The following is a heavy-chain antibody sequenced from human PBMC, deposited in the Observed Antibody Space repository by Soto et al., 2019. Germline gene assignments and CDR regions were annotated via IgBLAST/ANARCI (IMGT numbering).Heavy chain of an antibody. CDR1: GFMFDDYG. Sequence: GGSLRLSCAASGFMFDDYGMHWVRLVPGKGLEWVSSISWNSGIIGYADSVKGRFTISRDNAKKCLYLQMHSVRAEDTALYYCTKDKSGPAMIRLIIKRYYYSGMLFWGQGTSVTGSS. J-gene: IGHJ6*02. CDR2: ISWNSGII. V-gene: IGHV3-9*01. CDR3: TKDKSGPAMIRLIIKRYYYSGMLF. D-gene: IGHD3-10*01.